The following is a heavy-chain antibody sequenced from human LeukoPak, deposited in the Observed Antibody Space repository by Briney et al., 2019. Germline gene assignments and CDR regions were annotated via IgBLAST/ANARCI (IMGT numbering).Heavy chain of an antibody. CDR1: GFTFSSYW. Sequence: GGSLRLSCAASGFTFSSYWMSWVRQAPGKGLEWVANIKQDGSEKYYVDSVKGRFTISRDNAKNSLYLQMNSLRAEDTAVYYCARRGSIAAAGTFDYWGQGTLATVSS. CDR2: IKQDGSEK. CDR3: ARRGSIAAAGTFDY. D-gene: IGHD6-13*01. V-gene: IGHV3-7*01. J-gene: IGHJ4*02.